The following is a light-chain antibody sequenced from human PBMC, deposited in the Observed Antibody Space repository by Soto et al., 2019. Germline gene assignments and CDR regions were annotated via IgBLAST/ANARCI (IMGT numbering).Light chain of an antibody. J-gene: IGLJ1*01. CDR3: SSYTSPGCV. Sequence: QSVLTQPDSVSGSPGQSITISCTGTSSDVGGYNYVSWYQQHPGKAPKLMIYDVSNRPSGVSNRFSGSKSGNTASLTISGLQAEDEADYYCSSYTSPGCVFGTGTKLTVL. CDR2: DVS. V-gene: IGLV2-14*01. CDR1: SSDVGGYNY.